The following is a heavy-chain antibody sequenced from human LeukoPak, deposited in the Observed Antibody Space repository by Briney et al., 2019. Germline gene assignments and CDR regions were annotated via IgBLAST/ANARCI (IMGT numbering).Heavy chain of an antibody. CDR3: ARHEKSSGWYYDY. V-gene: IGHV4-4*07. Sequence: SETLSLTCTVSGGSISGYYWSWIRQPAGKGLEWIGRMYSSGSSGNTDYNPSLKSRVTISVDTSRNQFSLKLSSVTAADTAVYYCARHEKSSGWYYDYWGQGTLVTVSS. CDR1: GGSISGYY. J-gene: IGHJ4*02. D-gene: IGHD6-19*01. CDR2: MYSSGSSGNT.